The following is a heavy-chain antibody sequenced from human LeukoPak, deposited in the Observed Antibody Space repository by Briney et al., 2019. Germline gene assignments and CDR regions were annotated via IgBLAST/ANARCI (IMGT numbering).Heavy chain of an antibody. J-gene: IGHJ4*02. CDR1: GGSITSYY. Sequence: SETLSLTCTVSGGSITSYYWSWIRQPPGKGLEWIGYISYSRSTNYNPSLKSRATMSLDTSKDQFSLNLNSVTAADTAVYYCARGERPGCDYWGQGTLVTVSS. V-gene: IGHV4-59*01. CDR3: ARGERPGCDY. CDR2: ISYSRST. D-gene: IGHD6-6*01.